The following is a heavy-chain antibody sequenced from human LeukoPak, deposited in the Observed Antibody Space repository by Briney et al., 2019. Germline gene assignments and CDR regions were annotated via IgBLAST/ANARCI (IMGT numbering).Heavy chain of an antibody. CDR3: ARDPPSGGFDY. V-gene: IGHV3-48*01. CDR2: ISTSSTTI. CDR1: GFTLSTYS. Sequence: GGSLRLSCAASGFTLSTYSMNWVRQAPGKGLEWVAYISTSSTTIYSADSVKGRFTISRDDAKNSLYLQMNSLRAEDTAVYYCARDPPSGGFDYWGRGTLVTVSS. J-gene: IGHJ4*02. D-gene: IGHD3-16*01.